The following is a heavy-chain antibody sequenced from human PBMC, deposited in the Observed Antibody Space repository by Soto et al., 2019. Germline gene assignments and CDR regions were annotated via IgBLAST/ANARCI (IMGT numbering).Heavy chain of an antibody. CDR3: ARMNWPTGP. J-gene: IGHJ5*02. CDR1: GGSFSGYY. Sequence: PSETLSLTCAVYGGSFSGYYWSWIRQPPGKGLEWIGEINHSGSTNYNPSLKSRVTISVDRSKNQFSLKLSSVTAADSAVYYCARMNWPTGPWGQGTLVTVSS. CDR2: INHSGST. V-gene: IGHV4-34*01.